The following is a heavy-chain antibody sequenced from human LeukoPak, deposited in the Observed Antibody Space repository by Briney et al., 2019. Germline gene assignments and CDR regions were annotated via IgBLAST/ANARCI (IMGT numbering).Heavy chain of an antibody. Sequence: PGESLKISCEGSGYSFTSYWISWVRQMLGRGLEWMGRIDPADSQTNYSPSFQGHVTISADKSISTVYLQWSTLKASDTAMYYCARQLTSGDCDYWGQGTLVTVSS. CDR2: IDPADSQT. V-gene: IGHV5-10-1*01. D-gene: IGHD1-1*01. CDR1: GYSFTSYW. CDR3: ARQLTSGDCDY. J-gene: IGHJ4*02.